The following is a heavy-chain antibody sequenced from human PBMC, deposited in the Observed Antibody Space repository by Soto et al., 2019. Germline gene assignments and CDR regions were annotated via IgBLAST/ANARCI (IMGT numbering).Heavy chain of an antibody. D-gene: IGHD3-22*01. J-gene: IGHJ4*02. Sequence: LSLTCAASGFTFDDYAMHWVRQAPGKGLEWVSLISGDGGSTYYADSVKGRFTISRDNSKNSLYLQMNSLRTEDTALYYCAKDVPNYYDSSGYLDYWGQGTLVTVSS. CDR3: AKDVPNYYDSSGYLDY. V-gene: IGHV3-43*02. CDR2: ISGDGGST. CDR1: GFTFDDYA.